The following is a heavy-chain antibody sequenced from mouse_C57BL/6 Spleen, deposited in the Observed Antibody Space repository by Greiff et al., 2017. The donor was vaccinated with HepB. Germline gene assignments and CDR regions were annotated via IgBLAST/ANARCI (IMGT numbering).Heavy chain of an antibody. J-gene: IGHJ2*01. D-gene: IGHD2-4*01. CDR3: AYLYYDYDEGY. CDR1: GYTFTDYN. CDR2: INPNNGGT. Sequence: VQLKQSGPELVKPGASVKMSCKASGYTFTDYNMHWVKQSHGKSLEWIGYINPNNGGTSYNQKFKGKATLTVNKSSSTAYMELRSLTSEDSAVYYCAYLYYDYDEGYWGQGTTLTVSS. V-gene: IGHV1-22*01.